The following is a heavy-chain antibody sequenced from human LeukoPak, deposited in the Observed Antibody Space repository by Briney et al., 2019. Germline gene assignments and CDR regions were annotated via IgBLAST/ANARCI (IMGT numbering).Heavy chain of an antibody. J-gene: IGHJ4*02. V-gene: IGHV1-69*04. CDR2: IIPILGIA. CDR3: AMGVDTAMVTILDY. CDR1: GYTFTSYG. Sequence: SVKVSCKASGYTFTSYGISWVRQAPGQGLEWMGRIIPILGIANYAQKFQGRVTITADKSTSTAYMELSSLRSEDTAVYYCAMGVDTAMVTILDYWGQGTLVTVSS. D-gene: IGHD5-18*01.